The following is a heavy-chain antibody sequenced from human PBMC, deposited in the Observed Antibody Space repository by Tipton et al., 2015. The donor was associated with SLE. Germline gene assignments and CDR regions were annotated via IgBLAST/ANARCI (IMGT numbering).Heavy chain of an antibody. CDR3: ASGPEQWLVNPHYFDY. J-gene: IGHJ4*02. Sequence: LRLSCTVSGGSISSHYWSWIRQPPGKGLEWIGYIYYSGSTNYNPSLKSRVTISVDTSKNQFSLKLSSVTAADTAVYYCASGPEQWLVNPHYFDYWGQGTLVTVSS. V-gene: IGHV4-59*11. D-gene: IGHD6-19*01. CDR1: GGSISSHY. CDR2: IYYSGST.